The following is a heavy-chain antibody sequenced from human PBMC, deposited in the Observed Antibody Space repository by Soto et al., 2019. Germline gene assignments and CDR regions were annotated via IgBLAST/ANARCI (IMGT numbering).Heavy chain of an antibody. Sequence: PGGSLRLSCGASVFSFVNYAMNWVRQAPGKGLEWVSGLSGSGTSTYYADSVKGRFTISRDNSRDTLFLQMNSLTADDTAVYYCAKATTNGGWFNPFDSWGQGALVTVSS. V-gene: IGHV3-23*01. CDR1: VFSFVNYA. J-gene: IGHJ4*02. CDR2: LSGSGTST. CDR3: AKATTNGGWFNPFDS. D-gene: IGHD6-19*01.